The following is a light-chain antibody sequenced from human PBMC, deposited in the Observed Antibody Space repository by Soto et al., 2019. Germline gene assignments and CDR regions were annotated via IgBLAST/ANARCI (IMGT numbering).Light chain of an antibody. J-gene: IGKJ1*01. V-gene: IGKV1-5*03. Sequence: DIQMTQSPSTLSASVGDRVTITCRASQSISDWLAWYQQKPGKAPKLLIYKASSLESGVPSRFSGSGSGTEVTLTISSLQPDDFATYYCQQHKDFSPWTFGQGTKVEIK. CDR1: QSISDW. CDR3: QQHKDFSPWT. CDR2: KAS.